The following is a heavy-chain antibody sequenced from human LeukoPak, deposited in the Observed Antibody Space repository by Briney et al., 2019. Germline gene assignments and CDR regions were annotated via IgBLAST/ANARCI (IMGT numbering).Heavy chain of an antibody. Sequence: SETLSLTCTVSGGSISSGDYYWSWIRQPPGKGLEWMGYIYYSGGTYYNPFLKSRVTISVDTSKNQISLQLSSVTAADTAVYYCARELRLQLDPWGQGTLVTVSS. CDR2: IYYSGGT. J-gene: IGHJ5*02. V-gene: IGHV4-30-4*01. D-gene: IGHD2-2*01. CDR3: ARELRLQLDP. CDR1: GGSISSGDYY.